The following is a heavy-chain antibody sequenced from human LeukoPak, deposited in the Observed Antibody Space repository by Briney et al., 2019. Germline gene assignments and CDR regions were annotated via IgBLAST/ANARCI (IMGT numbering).Heavy chain of an antibody. V-gene: IGHV3-30*18. CDR2: ISYDGSNK. Sequence: GRSLRLSCAAPGFTFSGYGMHWVRQAPGKGLEWVAVISYDGSNKYYADSVKGRFTISRDNSKNTLYLQMDSLRAEDTAVYYCAKDRGTSYFDYWGQGTLVTVSS. CDR3: AKDRGTSYFDY. J-gene: IGHJ4*02. D-gene: IGHD3-10*01. CDR1: GFTFSGYG.